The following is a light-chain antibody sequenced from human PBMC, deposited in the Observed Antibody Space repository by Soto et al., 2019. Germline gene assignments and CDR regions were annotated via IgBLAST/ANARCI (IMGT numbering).Light chain of an antibody. CDR3: SSYISMIVRV. Sequence: QSVLTQPASVSGSPGQSITISCTGTSSDVGGYDFVSWYQHHPGKAPRLIIYQVSNRPSGVSNRFSGSKSGNTASLTISGLQTEDEADYYCSSYISMIVRVFGGGTQLNAL. CDR2: QVS. CDR1: SSDVGGYDF. V-gene: IGLV2-14*01. J-gene: IGLJ3*02.